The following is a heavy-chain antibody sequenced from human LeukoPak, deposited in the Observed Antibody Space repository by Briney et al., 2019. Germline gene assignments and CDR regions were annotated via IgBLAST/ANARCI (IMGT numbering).Heavy chain of an antibody. J-gene: IGHJ4*02. CDR2: IKSDGSWT. D-gene: IGHD5-24*01. V-gene: IGHV3-74*01. CDR3: VRDGGGYNFDY. CDR1: GFTLSNYW. Sequence: PGGSLRLSCAASGFTLSNYWMHWVRQAPGKGLVWVSRIKSDGSWTNYADSVKGRFTISRDNAKRTLYLQMNSLRAEDTAVYYCVRDGGGYNFDYWGQGTLVTVSS.